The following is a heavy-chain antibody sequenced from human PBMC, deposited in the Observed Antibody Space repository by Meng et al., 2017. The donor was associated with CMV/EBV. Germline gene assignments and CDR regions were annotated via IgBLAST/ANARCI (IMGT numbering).Heavy chain of an antibody. CDR2: IKQDGSEK. Sequence: GESLKISCAASGFTFSSYWRRGVRQAPGQGLEWVANIKQDGSEKYYVDSGKGRFTISRDNAKNSLYLQMNSLRAEDTAVYYCARGGSYRAFDIWGQGTMVTVSS. D-gene: IGHD1-26*01. V-gene: IGHV3-7*01. CDR3: ARGGSYRAFDI. J-gene: IGHJ3*02. CDR1: GFTFSSYW.